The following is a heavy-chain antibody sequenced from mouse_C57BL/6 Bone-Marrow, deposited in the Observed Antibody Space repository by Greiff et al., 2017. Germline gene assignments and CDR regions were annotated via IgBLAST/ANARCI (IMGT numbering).Heavy chain of an antibody. CDR2: ISSGGSYT. J-gene: IGHJ1*03. CDR1: GFTFSSYG. D-gene: IGHD3-2*02. Sequence: EVKLVESGGDLVKPGGSLKLSCAASGFTFSSYGMSWVRQTPDKRLEWVATISSGGSYTYYPDSVKGRFTISRDNAKNTLYLQMSSLKSEDTAMYYCARHPGQLRLRFYWYFDVWGTGTTVTVSS. V-gene: IGHV5-6*02. CDR3: ARHPGQLRLRFYWYFDV.